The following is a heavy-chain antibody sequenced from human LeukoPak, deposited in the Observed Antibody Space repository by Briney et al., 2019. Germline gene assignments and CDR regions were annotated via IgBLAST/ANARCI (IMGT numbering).Heavy chain of an antibody. D-gene: IGHD1-1*01. J-gene: IGHJ4*02. V-gene: IGHV4-34*01. CDR3: ARRTTGTTPSFDY. CDR2: INHSGST. CDR1: GGSLSGYY. Sequence: KPSETLSPTCAVYGGSLSGYYWSWIRQPPGKGLEWIGEINHSGSTNYNPSLKSRVTISVDTSKNQFSLKLSSVTAADTAVYYCARRTTGTTPSFDYWGQGTLVTVSS.